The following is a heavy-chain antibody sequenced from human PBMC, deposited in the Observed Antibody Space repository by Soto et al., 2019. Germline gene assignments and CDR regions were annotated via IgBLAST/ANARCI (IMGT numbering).Heavy chain of an antibody. D-gene: IGHD6-13*01. CDR3: AKGRAAGAFYYYYYGMDV. CDR1: GFTFSSHG. J-gene: IGHJ6*02. CDR2: ISYDGSNK. V-gene: IGHV3-30*18. Sequence: GGSLRLSCAASGFTFSSHGMHWVRQAPGKGLEWVAVISYDGSNKYYADSVKGRFTISRDNSKNTLYLQMNSLRAEDTAVYYCAKGRAAGAFYYYYYGMDVWGQGTTVTVSS.